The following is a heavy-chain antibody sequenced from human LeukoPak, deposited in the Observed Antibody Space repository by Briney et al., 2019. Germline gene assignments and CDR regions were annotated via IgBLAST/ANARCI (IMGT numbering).Heavy chain of an antibody. V-gene: IGHV3-48*03. CDR3: ARDFGRYFFDY. CDR2: ISSRATAI. CDR1: GFTFSSYE. D-gene: IGHD3-10*01. Sequence: GGSLRLSCAASGFTFSSYEMNWVRQAPGKGLEWVSYISSRATAIYYADSVKGRFTISRDNAKNSLYLQMNSLRAEDTAVYYCARDFGRYFFDYWGQGTLVTVST. J-gene: IGHJ4*02.